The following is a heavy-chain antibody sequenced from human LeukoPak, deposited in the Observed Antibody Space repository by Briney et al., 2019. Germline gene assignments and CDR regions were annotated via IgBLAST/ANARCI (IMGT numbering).Heavy chain of an antibody. J-gene: IGHJ6*03. CDR2: IRYDGSNK. CDR1: GFTFSSYG. Sequence: GGSLRLSCAASGFTFSSYGMHWVRQAPGKGLEWVAFIRYDGSNKYYADSVKGRFTISRDNAKNSLYLQMNSLRAEDTAVYYCARVRRRYHARAIYYMDVWGKGTTVTVSS. CDR3: ARVRRRYHARAIYYMDV. D-gene: IGHD1-14*01. V-gene: IGHV3-30*02.